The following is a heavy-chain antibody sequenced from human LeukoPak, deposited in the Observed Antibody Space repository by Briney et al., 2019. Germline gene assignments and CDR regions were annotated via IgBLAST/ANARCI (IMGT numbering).Heavy chain of an antibody. CDR3: AGLGVMVLVYQFEY. J-gene: IGHJ4*02. CDR2: ISYSGST. V-gene: IGHV4-39*07. D-gene: IGHD2-8*01. CDR1: GGSITSSKYF. Sequence: SETLSLTCAVSGGSITSSKYFWGWIRQPPGKELELIGSISYSGSTDYNPSLKSRVTISTDTSTNQFSLKLTSVTAADTAVYYCAGLGVMVLVYQFEYWGRGTPVTVSS.